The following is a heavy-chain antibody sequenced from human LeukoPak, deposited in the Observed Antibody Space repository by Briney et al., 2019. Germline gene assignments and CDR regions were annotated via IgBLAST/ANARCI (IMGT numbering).Heavy chain of an antibody. CDR1: GFTFDDYA. D-gene: IGHD6-6*01. CDR3: AKDIHRSSSSFLDY. V-gene: IGHV3-9*03. Sequence: PGRSLRLSCAASGFTFDDYAMHWVRQAPGKGLEWVSGISWNSGSIGYADSVKGRFTISRDNARNSLYLQMNSLRAEDMALYYCAKDIHRSSSSFLDYWGQGTLVTVSS. J-gene: IGHJ4*02. CDR2: ISWNSGSI.